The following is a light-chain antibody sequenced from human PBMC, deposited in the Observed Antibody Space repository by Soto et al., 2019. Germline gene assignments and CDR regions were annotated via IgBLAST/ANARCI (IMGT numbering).Light chain of an antibody. CDR1: SSDVGGYNL. V-gene: IGLV2-14*01. CDR3: SSYKSSSTLPYV. CDR2: DVN. Sequence: QSALTQPASVSGSPGQSITISCTGTSSDVGGYNLVSWYQQYPDKAPKLMIFDVNTRPAGVSNRFSGSKSGNTAYLTISGLQDEDEADYYCSSYKSSSTLPYVFGTGTKVTVL. J-gene: IGLJ1*01.